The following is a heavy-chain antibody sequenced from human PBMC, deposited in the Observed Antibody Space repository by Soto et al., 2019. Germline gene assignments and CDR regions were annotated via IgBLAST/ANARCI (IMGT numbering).Heavy chain of an antibody. J-gene: IGHJ6*02. D-gene: IGHD6-19*01. Sequence: QVQLVQSGAEVKKPGASVKVSCKVSGYTRTELSMHWVRQAPGKGLEWMGGFDPEDGETIYAQKFQGSVNMTEDTSTDTAYMELSSLRSEDTAVYYCSTSHSSGWSSYYYYGMDVWGQWTTVTVSS. CDR2: FDPEDGET. CDR3: STSHSSGWSSYYYYGMDV. CDR1: GYTRTELS. V-gene: IGHV1-24*01.